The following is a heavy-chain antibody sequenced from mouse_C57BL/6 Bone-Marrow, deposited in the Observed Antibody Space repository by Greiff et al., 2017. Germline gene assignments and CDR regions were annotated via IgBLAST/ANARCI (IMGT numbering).Heavy chain of an antibody. CDR1: GFTFSSYG. D-gene: IGHD1-1*01. J-gene: IGHJ4*01. V-gene: IGHV5-6*01. CDR2: ISSGGSYT. CDR3: AGYYYGRGDY. Sequence: EVQLVESGGDLVKPGGSLKLSCAASGFTFSSYGMSWVRQTPDKRLAWVATISSGGSYTYYPDSVKGRVTISRDNAKNTLYLQMSSLKSEDTAKYYCAGYYYGRGDYWGQGTSGTVAS.